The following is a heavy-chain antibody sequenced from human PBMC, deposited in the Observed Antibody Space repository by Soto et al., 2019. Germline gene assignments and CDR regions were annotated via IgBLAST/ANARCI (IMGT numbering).Heavy chain of an antibody. J-gene: IGHJ2*01. CDR1: GFTFSSYA. D-gene: IGHD5-18*01. CDR2: ISGSGGST. Sequence: GGSLRLSCTASGFTFSSYAMSWVRQAPGKGLEWVSAISGSGGSTYYADSVKGRFTISRDNSKNTLYLQMNSLRAEDTAVYYCAKGSYSYGHWYFDLWGRGTLVTVS. V-gene: IGHV3-23*01. CDR3: AKGSYSYGHWYFDL.